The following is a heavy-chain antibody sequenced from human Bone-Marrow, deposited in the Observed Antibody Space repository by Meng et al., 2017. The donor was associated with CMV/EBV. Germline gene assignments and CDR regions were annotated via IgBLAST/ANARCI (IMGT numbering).Heavy chain of an antibody. CDR3: ARDLGDSGYDFGY. Sequence: GESLKISCAASGFTFSSYAMHWVRQAPGKGLEWVAVISYDGSNKYYADSVKGRFTISRDNSKNTLYLQMNSLRAEDTAVYYCARDLGDSGYDFGYWGQGTLVTVSS. D-gene: IGHD5-12*01. CDR2: ISYDGSNK. CDR1: GFTFSSYA. J-gene: IGHJ4*02. V-gene: IGHV3-30-3*01.